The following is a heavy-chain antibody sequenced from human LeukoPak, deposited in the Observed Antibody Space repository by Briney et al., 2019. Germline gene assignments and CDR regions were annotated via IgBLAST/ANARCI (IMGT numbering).Heavy chain of an antibody. Sequence: GGSLRLSCAASGFTFSRFWMNWVRQAPGKGLEWVGRIKNEANSYTTLYAASVKGRFTISRDDSKNSLYLQMNSLKTEDTAVYYCTRLSRYGNRWYYVDYWGQGTLVTVSS. CDR2: IKNEANSYTT. V-gene: IGHV3-72*01. J-gene: IGHJ4*02. D-gene: IGHD6-13*01. CDR3: TRLSRYGNRWYYVDY. CDR1: GFTFSRFW.